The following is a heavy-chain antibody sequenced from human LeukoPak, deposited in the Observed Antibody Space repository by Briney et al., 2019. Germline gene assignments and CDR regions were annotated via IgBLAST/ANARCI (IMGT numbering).Heavy chain of an antibody. CDR1: GFTSSSYG. CDR2: ISYDGSNK. Sequence: QPGRSLRLSCAVSGFTSSSYGMQWVRQAPGKALEWVAVISYDGSNKYYADSVKGRFTISRDNSKNTLCLQMNSLRAEDTAVYYCAKDVGHIVVVIANYFDYWGQGTLVTVSS. V-gene: IGHV3-30*18. J-gene: IGHJ4*02. CDR3: AKDVGHIVVVIANYFDY. D-gene: IGHD2-21*01.